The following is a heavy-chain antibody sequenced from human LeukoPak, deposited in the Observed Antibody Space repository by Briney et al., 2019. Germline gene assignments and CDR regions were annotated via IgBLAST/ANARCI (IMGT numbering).Heavy chain of an antibody. V-gene: IGHV5-51*01. D-gene: IGHD3-10*01. Sequence: GESLKISCKVSGYNSTYLWIGWMRQKSGRGLGWMWIIYLGYSDTRYSPSFQAHDTISPDTSINTAYLEWRRLEASDTGIYYCARHSDVIGAIWGQGTLVTVSS. CDR3: ARHSDVIGAI. CDR1: GYNSTYLW. CDR2: IYLGYSDT. J-gene: IGHJ4*02.